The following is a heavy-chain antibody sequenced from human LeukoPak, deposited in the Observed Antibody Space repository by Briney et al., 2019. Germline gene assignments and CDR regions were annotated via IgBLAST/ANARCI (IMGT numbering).Heavy chain of an antibody. Sequence: PGGSLRLSCVASGFTFNNYAMSWVRQAPGKGLVWVSHINSDGSWTSYADSVKGRFTISKDNAKNTVYLQMNSLRAEDTAVYYCVSFYETYWGRGTLVTVSS. CDR3: VSFYETY. J-gene: IGHJ4*02. D-gene: IGHD2/OR15-2a*01. V-gene: IGHV3-74*01. CDR1: GFTFNNYA. CDR2: INSDGSWT.